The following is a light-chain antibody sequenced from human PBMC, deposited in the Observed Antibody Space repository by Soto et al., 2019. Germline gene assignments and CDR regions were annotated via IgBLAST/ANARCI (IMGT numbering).Light chain of an antibody. CDR1: GSDVGGYNY. CDR2: EVT. CDR3: SSYTTSSTLV. J-gene: IGLJ1*01. V-gene: IGLV2-14*01. Sequence: QSALTQPASVSGSPGQSITISCTGTGSDVGGYNYVSWYQQHPGKAPKLMIYEVTYRPSGVSNRFSGSKSGNTASLTISGLQTEDEDDYYCSSYTTSSTLVFGTGTKLTVL.